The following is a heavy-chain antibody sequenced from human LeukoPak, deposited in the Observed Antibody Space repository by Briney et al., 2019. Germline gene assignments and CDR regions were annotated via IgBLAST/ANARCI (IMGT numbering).Heavy chain of an antibody. V-gene: IGHV3-33*08. CDR3: VTRGSSSSFDY. D-gene: IGHD6-6*01. CDR2: IWSRGTTK. Sequence: GGSLRLSCAASGLTFSDSDMHWVRQAPGKGLEWVALIWSRGTTKYYADSLKGRFTISRDNSNNTLYLRMNSLSAEDTAAFFCVTRGSSSSFDYGGQGTLVTVSS. J-gene: IGHJ4*02. CDR1: GLTFSDSD.